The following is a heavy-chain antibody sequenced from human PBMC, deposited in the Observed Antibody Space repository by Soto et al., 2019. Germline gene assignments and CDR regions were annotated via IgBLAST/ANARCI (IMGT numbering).Heavy chain of an antibody. CDR3: AREVIGGTVAPLFDY. V-gene: IGHV4-59*01. J-gene: IGHJ4*02. Sequence: PSETLSLTCSVSGGSISSYYWSWIRQPPGKGLEWIGYIYYSGSTNYNPSLKSRVTISVDTSKNQFSLKPSSVTAADTAVYYCAREVIGGTVAPLFDYWGQGTLVTVSS. D-gene: IGHD6-19*01. CDR2: IYYSGST. CDR1: GGSISSYY.